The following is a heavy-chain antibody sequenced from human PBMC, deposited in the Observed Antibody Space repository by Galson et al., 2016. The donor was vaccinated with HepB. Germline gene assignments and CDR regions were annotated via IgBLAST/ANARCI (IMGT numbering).Heavy chain of an antibody. CDR3: ARELVRSAFDL. CDR1: GFTLSGSG. V-gene: IGHV3-48*01. D-gene: IGHD6-6*01. CDR2: ISSAIRPI. J-gene: IGHJ3*01. Sequence: SLRLSCAASGFTLSGSGLNWVRQAPGRGLQWISYISSAIRPIYYADSVKGRFTISRDNAKNSVYLQMNSLRGEDTGVYYCARELVRSAFDLWGQGTMVTVSS.